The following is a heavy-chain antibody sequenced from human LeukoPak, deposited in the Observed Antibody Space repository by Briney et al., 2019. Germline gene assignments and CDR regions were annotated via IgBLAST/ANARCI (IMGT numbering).Heavy chain of an antibody. CDR1: GFTFSSYA. J-gene: IGHJ4*02. Sequence: GGSLRLSCAASGFTFSSYAMSWVRQAPGKGLEWVSAISGSGGSTYYADSVKGRFTISRDNSKNTLYLQMNSLRAEDTAVYYSAKDRTAMVTPFDYWGQGTLVTVSS. D-gene: IGHD5-18*01. V-gene: IGHV3-23*01. CDR3: AKDRTAMVTPFDY. CDR2: ISGSGGST.